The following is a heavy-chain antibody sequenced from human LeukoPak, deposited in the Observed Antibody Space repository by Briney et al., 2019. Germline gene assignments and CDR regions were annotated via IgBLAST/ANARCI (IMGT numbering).Heavy chain of an antibody. CDR2: ISSSGSTI. D-gene: IGHD3-22*01. CDR1: GFTFSDYY. V-gene: IGHV3-11*04. J-gene: IGHJ4*01. CDR3: ARADRYDSSGYVGGY. Sequence: GGSLRLSCVASGFTFSDYYMSWIRQAPEKGLEWVSYISSSGSTIYYADSVKGRFTISRDNAKNSLYLQMNSLRAEDTAVYYCARADRYDSSGYVGGYWGQGTLVTVSS.